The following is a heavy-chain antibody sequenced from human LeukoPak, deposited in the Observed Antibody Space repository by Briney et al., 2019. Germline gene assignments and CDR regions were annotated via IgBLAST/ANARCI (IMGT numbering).Heavy chain of an antibody. V-gene: IGHV3-48*01. D-gene: IGHD3-10*01. Sequence: GGSLRLSCAASGFTFSSYSMNWVRQAPGKGLEWVSYISSSSSTIYYADSVKGRFTISRDNAKNSLYLQMNSLRAEDTAVYYCARAKPKNMVRGLIMRRESRYYFDYWGQGTLVTVSS. J-gene: IGHJ4*02. CDR1: GFTFSSYS. CDR3: ARAKPKNMVRGLIMRRESRYYFDY. CDR2: ISSSSSTI.